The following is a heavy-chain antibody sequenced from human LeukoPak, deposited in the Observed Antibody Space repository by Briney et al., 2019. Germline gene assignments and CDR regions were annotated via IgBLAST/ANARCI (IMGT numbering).Heavy chain of an antibody. D-gene: IGHD2-2*01. CDR3: AKEALYCSSTSCYYYFDY. CDR1: GYTFTSYG. CDR2: ISAYNGNT. J-gene: IGHJ4*02. V-gene: IGHV1-18*01. Sequence: ASVKVSCKASGYTFTSYGISWVRQAPGQGLEWMGWISAYNGNTNYAQKLQGRVTMTTDTSTSTAYMELRSLRSDDTAVYYCAKEALYCSSTSCYYYFDYWGQGTLVTVSS.